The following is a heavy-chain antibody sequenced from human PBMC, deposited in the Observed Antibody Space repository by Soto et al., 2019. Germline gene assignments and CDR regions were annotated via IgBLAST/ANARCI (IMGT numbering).Heavy chain of an antibody. CDR2: ISGSGGST. J-gene: IGHJ4*02. CDR1: GFTVSSNY. Sequence: GGSLRLSCAASGFTVSSNYMSWVRQAPGKGLEWVSAISGSGGSTYYADSVKGRFTISRDNSKNTLYLQMNSLRAEDTAVYYCAKLPAAAGIYFDYWGQGTLVTVSS. D-gene: IGHD6-13*01. CDR3: AKLPAAAGIYFDY. V-gene: IGHV3-23*01.